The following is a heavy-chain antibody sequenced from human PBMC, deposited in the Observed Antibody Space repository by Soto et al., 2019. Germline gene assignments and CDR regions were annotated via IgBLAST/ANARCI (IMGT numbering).Heavy chain of an antibody. J-gene: IGHJ4*02. D-gene: IGHD2-15*01. Sequence: EVQLLESGGGLVQPGGSLRLSCAAPGFMFNNQDMCWVRQAPGEGLEWVSGISADGERTYYADSLRGRFTISRDNSKNMLYLQANSLRAEDTAIYYCAKDAPRPNGWFFFDYWGQGILVTVSS. CDR3: AKDAPRPNGWFFFDY. V-gene: IGHV3-23*01. CDR2: ISADGERT. CDR1: GFMFNNQD.